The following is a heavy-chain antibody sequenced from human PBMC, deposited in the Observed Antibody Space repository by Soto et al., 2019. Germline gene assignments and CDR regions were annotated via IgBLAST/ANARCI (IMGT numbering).Heavy chain of an antibody. CDR1: GYSFMRYG. Sequence: GASVKVSCKGFGYSFMRYGSNCWRQTPEQALEGVGWIGPYSCYTHSAQKFHGRRTLTTYTATSTAYMELRILSSDDTALSYCAGDDSALIPAAQPSRFDPWGQGTLVTVSS. CDR2: IGPYSCYT. V-gene: IGHV1-18*01. CDR3: AGDDSALIPAAQPSRFDP. J-gene: IGHJ5*02. D-gene: IGHD2-8*01.